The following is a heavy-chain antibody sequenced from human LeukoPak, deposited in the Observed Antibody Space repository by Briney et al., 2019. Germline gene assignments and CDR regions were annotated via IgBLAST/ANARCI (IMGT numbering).Heavy chain of an antibody. CDR1: GLTFSNYA. J-gene: IGHJ4*02. D-gene: IGHD3-10*01. V-gene: IGHV3-23*03. Sequence: HPGGSLRLSCAASGLTFSNYAMSWVRQAPGKGLECVSFLYTGGDTYYADSVKGRFTISRDNSKNTLYLQMNSLRAEDTAVYYCARGPGSRGIFDYWGQGTLVTVSS. CDR3: ARGPGSRGIFDY. CDR2: LYTGGDT.